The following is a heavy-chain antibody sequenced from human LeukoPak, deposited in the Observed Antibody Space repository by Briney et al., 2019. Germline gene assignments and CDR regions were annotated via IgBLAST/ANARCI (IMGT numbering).Heavy chain of an antibody. V-gene: IGHV3-23*01. Sequence: GGSLRLSCAASGFTFSSYAMSWVRQAPGKGLEWVSAISGSGGSTYYADSVKGRFTISRDNSKNTLYLQMNSLRAEDTAVYYCAKDRVCSSTSCYASFDYWGQGTLVTVSS. D-gene: IGHD2-2*01. J-gene: IGHJ4*02. CDR3: AKDRVCSSTSCYASFDY. CDR2: ISGSGGST. CDR1: GFTFSSYA.